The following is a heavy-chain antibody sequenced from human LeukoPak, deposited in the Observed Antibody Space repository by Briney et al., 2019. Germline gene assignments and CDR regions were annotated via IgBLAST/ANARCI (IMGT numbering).Heavy chain of an antibody. CDR1: GFTFSNSA. V-gene: IGHV3-21*01. CDR2: IDYDSSHI. Sequence: GGSLRLSCAASGFTFSNSAMNWVRQVPGKGLEWVSSIDYDSSHIYYAASVRGRFTISRDNARNSVYLQMNSLRVEHTAVYYCARDPLRYLRVGHYDYWGQGTLVAVSS. J-gene: IGHJ4*02. CDR3: ARDPLRYLRVGHYDY. D-gene: IGHD3-9*01.